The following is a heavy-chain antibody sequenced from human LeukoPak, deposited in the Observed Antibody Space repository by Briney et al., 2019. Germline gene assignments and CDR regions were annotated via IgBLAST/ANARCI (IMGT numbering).Heavy chain of an antibody. V-gene: IGHV1-18*01. CDR2: ISAYNGNT. Sequence: ASVTVSCTASGYTFTSYGISWVRQAPGQGLEWMGWISAYNGNTNYAQKLQGRVTMTTDTSTSTAYMELRSLRSDDTAVYYCARGYCSGGSCFFDYWGQGTLVTVSS. D-gene: IGHD2-15*01. CDR3: ARGYCSGGSCFFDY. CDR1: GYTFTSYG. J-gene: IGHJ4*02.